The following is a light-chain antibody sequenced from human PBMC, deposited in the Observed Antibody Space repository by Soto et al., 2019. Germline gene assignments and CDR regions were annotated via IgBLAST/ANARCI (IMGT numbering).Light chain of an antibody. CDR1: QSISNY. CDR3: QQRSSRPPLT. J-gene: IGKJ4*01. Sequence: EIVLTQSPATLSLSPGERATLSCRASQSISNYLAWYQQKPGQAPRLLIYDASNRATGIPARFSGSGSGTDFTLTISRLEPEGFAVYYCQQRSSRPPLTFGGGTKVEIK. V-gene: IGKV3-11*01. CDR2: DAS.